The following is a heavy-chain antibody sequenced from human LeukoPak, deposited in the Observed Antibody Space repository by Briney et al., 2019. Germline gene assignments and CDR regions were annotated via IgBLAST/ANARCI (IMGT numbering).Heavy chain of an antibody. CDR3: ARTSAAGPYYYYYGMDV. J-gene: IGHJ6*02. D-gene: IGHD6-13*01. V-gene: IGHV3-30*04. CDR1: GFTFSSYA. Sequence: GGSLRLSCAASGFTFSSYAMHWVRQAPGKGLEGVAVISYDGSNKYYADSVKGRFTISRDNSKNTLYLQMNSLRAEDTAVYYCARTSAAGPYYYYYGMDVWGQGTTVTVSS. CDR2: ISYDGSNK.